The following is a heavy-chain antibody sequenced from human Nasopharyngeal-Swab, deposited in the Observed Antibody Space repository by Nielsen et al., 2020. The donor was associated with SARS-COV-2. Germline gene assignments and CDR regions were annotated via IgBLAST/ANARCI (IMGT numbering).Heavy chain of an antibody. CDR1: GFIFSNYG. D-gene: IGHD1-26*01. Sequence: GESLKISCAASGFIFSNYGMHWVRQTPGKGLEWVAVISYDGSNRYYADSVKGRFTISRDNSKNTLYLQMNSLRAEDTAVYYCARAGWELPWYFDLWGRGTLVTVSS. CDR3: ARAGWELPWYFDL. CDR2: ISYDGSNR. J-gene: IGHJ2*01. V-gene: IGHV3-30*03.